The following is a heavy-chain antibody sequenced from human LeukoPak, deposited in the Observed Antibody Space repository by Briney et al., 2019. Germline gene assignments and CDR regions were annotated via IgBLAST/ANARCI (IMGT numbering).Heavy chain of an antibody. D-gene: IGHD3-10*01. Sequence: GGSLRLSCAASGFTFSSYSMNWVRQAPGKRLEWVANIKQDGSEKYYVDSVKGRFTISRDNADNSLYLQMNSLRAEDTAVYYCARGRGGLLWFGEFNSWGQGTLVTVSS. CDR3: ARGRGGLLWFGEFNS. V-gene: IGHV3-7*01. CDR2: IKQDGSEK. CDR1: GFTFSSYS. J-gene: IGHJ4*02.